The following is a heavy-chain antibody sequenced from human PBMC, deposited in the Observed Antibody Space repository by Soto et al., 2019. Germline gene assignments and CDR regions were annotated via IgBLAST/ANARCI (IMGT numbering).Heavy chain of an antibody. CDR3: ARDGDGGSYYYYFDY. J-gene: IGHJ4*02. CDR1: GFTFSNYY. V-gene: IGHV3-30-3*01. CDR2: ISYDGSNK. Sequence: GGSLILSCAAYGFTFSNYYMSWVRQAPGKGLEWVAVISYDGSNKYYADSVKGRFTISRDNSKNTLYLQMNSLRAEDTAVYYCARDGDGGSYYYYFDYWGQGTLVTVSS. D-gene: IGHD1-26*01.